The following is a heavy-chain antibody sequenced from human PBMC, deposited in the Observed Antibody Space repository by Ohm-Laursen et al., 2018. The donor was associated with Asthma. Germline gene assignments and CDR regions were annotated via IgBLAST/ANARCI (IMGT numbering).Heavy chain of an antibody. CDR1: GGSISSGGYY. CDR3: ARIRNDYGDYEFDY. D-gene: IGHD4-17*01. CDR2: IYYSGST. Sequence: SDTLSLTCTVSGGSISSGGYYWSWIRQHPGKGLEWIGYIYYSGSTYYNPSLKSRVTISVDTSKNQFSLKLSSVTAADTAVYYCARIRNDYGDYEFDYWGQGTLVTVSS. J-gene: IGHJ4*02. V-gene: IGHV4-61*08.